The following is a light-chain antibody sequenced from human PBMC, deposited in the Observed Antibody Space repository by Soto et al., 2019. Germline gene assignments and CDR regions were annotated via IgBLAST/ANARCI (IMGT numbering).Light chain of an antibody. CDR1: QSVSSN. V-gene: IGKV3-15*01. J-gene: IGKJ4*01. Sequence: EIVMTQSPATLSVSPGERATLSCRASQSVSSNLAWYQQKPGQTPKLLIYVASTRATGIPARFSGSGSGTEFTLTISGLQSEDFAVYYWQQYNVCPLTFGGGTKVEFK. CDR3: QQYNVCPLT. CDR2: VAS.